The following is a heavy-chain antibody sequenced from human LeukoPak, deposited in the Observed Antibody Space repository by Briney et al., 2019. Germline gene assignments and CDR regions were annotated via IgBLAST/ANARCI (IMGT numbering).Heavy chain of an antibody. CDR2: INAGNGNT. Sequence: ASVKISCKASGYTFTSYGVHWVRQAPGQRLEWMGWINAGNGNTKYSQKFQDRVTITRDTSANTAYMELSSLRSEDTAIYYCARTNNFDYCGQGTLVTVSS. CDR1: GYTFTSYG. J-gene: IGHJ4*02. V-gene: IGHV1-3*01. CDR3: ARTNNFDY. D-gene: IGHD2-8*01.